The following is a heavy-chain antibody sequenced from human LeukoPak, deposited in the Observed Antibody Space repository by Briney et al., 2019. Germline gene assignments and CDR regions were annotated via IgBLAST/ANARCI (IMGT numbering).Heavy chain of an antibody. J-gene: IGHJ4*02. CDR3: ARRSPYYDFWSGYPRGYYFDY. Sequence: SQTLSLTCTVSGGSISSGDYYWSWIRQPPGKGLEWIGYIYYSGSTYCNPSLKSRVTISVDTSKNQFSLKLSSVTAADTAVYYCARRSPYYDFWSGYPRGYYFDYWGQGTLVTVSS. D-gene: IGHD3-3*01. V-gene: IGHV4-30-4*01. CDR1: GGSISSGDYY. CDR2: IYYSGST.